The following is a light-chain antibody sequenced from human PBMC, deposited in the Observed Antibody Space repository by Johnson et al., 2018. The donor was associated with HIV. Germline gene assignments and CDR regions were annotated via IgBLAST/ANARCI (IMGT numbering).Light chain of an antibody. CDR1: SSNIGNNY. V-gene: IGLV1-51*02. CDR2: ENN. CDR3: GTWDSSLSAYV. Sequence: QSVLTQPPSVSAAPGQKVTISCSGSSSNIGNNYVSWYQQLPGTAPKLLIYENNKRPSGIPDRFSGSTSGTSATLAITGLQTGDEADYYCGTWDSSLSAYVFGTGTKVTVL. J-gene: IGLJ1*01.